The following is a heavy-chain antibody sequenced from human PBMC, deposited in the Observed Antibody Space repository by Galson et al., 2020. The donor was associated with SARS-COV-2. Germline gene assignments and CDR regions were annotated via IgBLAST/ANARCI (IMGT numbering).Heavy chain of an antibody. D-gene: IGHD2-21*02. J-gene: IGHJ4*02. CDR2: TSYDGSNK. CDR1: GFTFSSYG. V-gene: IGHV3-30*18. CDR3: AKEYCGGDCYEGVDH. Sequence: GGSLRLSCAASGFTFSSYGMYWVRQAPGKGLEWVAFTSYDGSNKYYVDSVKGRFTISRDNSKNTLYLQMNSLRTEDTAVYYCAKEYCGGDCYEGVDHWGQGTLVPVSS.